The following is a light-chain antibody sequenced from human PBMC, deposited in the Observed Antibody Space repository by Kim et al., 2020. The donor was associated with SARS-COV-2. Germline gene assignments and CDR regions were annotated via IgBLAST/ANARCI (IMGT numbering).Light chain of an antibody. CDR3: QQYDSDSYT. CDR2: KAS. Sequence: DIQMTQSPSTLSASVGDRVTITCRASQSISNWLAWYQQKPGKAPKFLIYKASNLESGVPSRFSGSGSGTEFTLTISSLQPDDFATYYCQQYDSDSYTFGQGTKLEI. V-gene: IGKV1-5*03. J-gene: IGKJ2*01. CDR1: QSISNW.